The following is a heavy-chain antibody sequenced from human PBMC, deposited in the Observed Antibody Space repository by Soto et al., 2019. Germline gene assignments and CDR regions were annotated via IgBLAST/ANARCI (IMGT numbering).Heavy chain of an antibody. CDR2: IIPIFGTA. J-gene: IGHJ4*02. D-gene: IGHD3-10*01. V-gene: IGHV1-69*13. Sequence: SVKVSCKASGGTFSSYAISWVRQAPGQGLEWMGGIIPIFGTANYAQKFQGRVTITADESTSTAYMQLSSLRSEDTAIYYCAASYGSGYRAFDYWGQGALVTVSS. CDR1: GGTFSSYA. CDR3: AASYGSGYRAFDY.